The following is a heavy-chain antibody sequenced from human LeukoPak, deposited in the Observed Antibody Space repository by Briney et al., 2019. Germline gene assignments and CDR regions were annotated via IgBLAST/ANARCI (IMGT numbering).Heavy chain of an antibody. CDR2: ISASGKSI. J-gene: IGHJ3*02. D-gene: IGHD1-14*01. CDR3: ARDIEPDAFDI. CDR1: GFTFSSYE. Sequence: GGSLRLSCVACGFTFSSYEMNWVRQAPGKGGEGVSYISASGKSIYYADSVKGRFTISRDIARNSLYLQMNSLRAEDTAFYYCARDIEPDAFDIWGQGTMVTVSS. V-gene: IGHV3-48*03.